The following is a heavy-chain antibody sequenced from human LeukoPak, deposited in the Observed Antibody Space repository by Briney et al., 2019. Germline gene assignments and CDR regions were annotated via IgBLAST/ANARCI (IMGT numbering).Heavy chain of an antibody. Sequence: SETLSLTCAVSGGSISSSNWWSWVRQPPGKGLEWIGEIYHSGSTNYNPSLKSRVPISVDKSKNQFSLKLSSVTAADTAVYYCARETTDFWSGPPGWFDPWGQGTLVTVSS. CDR2: IYHSGST. CDR3: ARETTDFWSGPPGWFDP. D-gene: IGHD3-3*01. V-gene: IGHV4-4*02. CDR1: GGSISSSNW. J-gene: IGHJ5*02.